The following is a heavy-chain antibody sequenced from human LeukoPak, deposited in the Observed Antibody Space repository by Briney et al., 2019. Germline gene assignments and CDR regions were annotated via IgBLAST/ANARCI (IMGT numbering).Heavy chain of an antibody. D-gene: IGHD3-22*01. CDR2: ISTSSSYI. J-gene: IGHJ4*02. CDR1: GFTFSSYS. CDR3: ARVIHSSGYRKGVLDY. Sequence: GGSLRLSCAASGFTFSSYSMNWVRQAPGKGLEWVSSISTSSSYIYYADSVKGRFTISRDNAKNSLYLQMNSLRAEDTAVYYCARVIHSSGYRKGVLDYWGQGTLVTVSS. V-gene: IGHV3-21*01.